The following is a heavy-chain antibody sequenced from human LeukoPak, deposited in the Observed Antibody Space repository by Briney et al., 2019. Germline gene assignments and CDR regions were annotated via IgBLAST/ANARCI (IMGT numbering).Heavy chain of an antibody. J-gene: IGHJ6*03. Sequence: AASVKVSCKVSGYTLTELSMHWVRQAPGKGLEWMGGFDPEDGETIYAQKFQGRVTMTEDTSTDTAYMELSSLRSEDTAVYYCATLPFGFLGEAGDRYDYYYYYMDVWGKGTTVTVSS. D-gene: IGHD3-3*01. CDR2: FDPEDGET. V-gene: IGHV1-24*01. CDR3: ATLPFGFLGEAGDRYDYYYYYMDV. CDR1: GYTLTELS.